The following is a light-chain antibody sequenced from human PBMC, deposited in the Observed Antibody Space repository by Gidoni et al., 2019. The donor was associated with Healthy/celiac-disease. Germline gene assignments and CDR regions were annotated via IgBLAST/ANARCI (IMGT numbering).Light chain of an antibody. CDR1: KSVSSY. CDR3: QQRSNWPPWT. J-gene: IGKJ3*01. V-gene: IGKV3-11*01. Sequence: EIVLTQSPATRSLSPGERATLSCRSSKSVSSYLAWYQQKPGQAPRLLIYDASNRATGIPARFSGSGSGTDFTLNISSLEPEDFAVYYCQQRSNWPPWTFXPXTKVDIK. CDR2: DAS.